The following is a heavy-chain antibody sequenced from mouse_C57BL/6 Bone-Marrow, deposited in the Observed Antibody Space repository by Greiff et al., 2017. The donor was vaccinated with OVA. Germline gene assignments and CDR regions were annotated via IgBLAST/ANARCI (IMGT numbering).Heavy chain of an antibody. J-gene: IGHJ2*01. V-gene: IGHV7-3*01. CDR2: IRNKPNGSTT. CDR1: GFTFTTYY. D-gene: IGHD1-1*01. CDR3: ARYKGRVAVDYFDY. Sequence: MLVESGGGLVQPGDSLSLSCAASGFTFTTYYMSWVRQPPGKALEWLAFIRNKPNGSTTEYSASVKGRFTISRDNSQSILYLQMNALRAEDSATYYCARYKGRVAVDYFDYWGQGTALTVSS.